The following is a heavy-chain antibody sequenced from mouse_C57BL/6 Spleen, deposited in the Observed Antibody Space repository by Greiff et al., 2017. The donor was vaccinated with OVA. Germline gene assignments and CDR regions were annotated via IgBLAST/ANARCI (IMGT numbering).Heavy chain of an antibody. CDR3: ARELDYYGSYYFDY. D-gene: IGHD1-1*01. CDR2: INPNNGGT. CDR1: GYTFTDYN. J-gene: IGHJ2*01. V-gene: IGHV1-18*01. Sequence: EVKLVESGPELVKPGASVKIPCKASGYTFTDYNMDWVKQSHGKSLEWIGDINPNNGGTIYNQKFKGKATLTVDKSSSTAYMELRSLTSEDTAVYYCARELDYYGSYYFDYWGQGTTLTVSS.